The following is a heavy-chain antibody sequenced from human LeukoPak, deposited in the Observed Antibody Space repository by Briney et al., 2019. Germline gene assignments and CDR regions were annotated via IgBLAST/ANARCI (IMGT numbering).Heavy chain of an antibody. CDR2: IYYSGST. CDR3: ARKSRLGYYFDY. J-gene: IGHJ4*02. V-gene: IGHV4-28*01. CDR1: GHSISSSDW. Sequence: PSETLSPTCAVSGHSISSSDWWGWIRQPPGKGLEWIGNIYYSGSTYYNPSLKSRVTMSVDTSKNRFSLKLSSVTAVDTAVYYCARKSRLGYYFDYWGQGTLVTVSS. D-gene: IGHD2-2*01.